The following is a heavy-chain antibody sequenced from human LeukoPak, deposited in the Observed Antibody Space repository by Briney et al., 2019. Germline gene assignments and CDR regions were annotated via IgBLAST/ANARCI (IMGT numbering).Heavy chain of an antibody. CDR2: INPNSGGT. Sequence: ASVKVSCKASGYTFTGYYMHWVRQAPGQGLEWMGWINPNSGGTNYAQKFQGRVTMTRDTSISTAYMELSRLRSDDTAVYYCARGEVCSSTSCSIDYWGQGTLVTVSS. J-gene: IGHJ4*02. V-gene: IGHV1-2*02. D-gene: IGHD2-2*01. CDR1: GYTFTGYY. CDR3: ARGEVCSSTSCSIDY.